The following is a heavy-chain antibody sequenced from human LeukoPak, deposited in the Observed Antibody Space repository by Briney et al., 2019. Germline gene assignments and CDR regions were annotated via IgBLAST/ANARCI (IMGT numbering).Heavy chain of an antibody. J-gene: IGHJ5*02. CDR2: IYYSGST. CDR3: ARHAIYSGDYSYWFDP. CDR1: GGSISSYY. Sequence: SETLSLTCTVSGGSISSYYWSWIRQPPGKGLEWIAYIYYSGSTNYNPSLKSRASISVDTSKNLCSLRLSSVTAADTAVHYCARHAIYSGDYSYWFDPWGLGTLVTVSS. V-gene: IGHV4-59*08. D-gene: IGHD1-26*01.